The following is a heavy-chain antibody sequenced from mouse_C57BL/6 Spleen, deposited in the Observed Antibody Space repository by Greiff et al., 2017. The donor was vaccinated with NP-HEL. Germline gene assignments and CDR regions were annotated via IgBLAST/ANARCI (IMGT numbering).Heavy chain of an antibody. J-gene: IGHJ2*01. D-gene: IGHD2-3*01. CDR1: GFTFSSYA. CDR2: ISSGGDYI. CDR3: TREGVYDGYFYFDY. V-gene: IGHV5-9-1*02. Sequence: EVMLVESGEGLVKPGGSLKLSCAASGFTFSSYAMSWVRQTPEKRLEWVAYISSGGDYIYYADTVKGRFTISRDNARNTLYLQMSSLKSEDTAMYYCTREGVYDGYFYFDYWGQGTTLTVSS.